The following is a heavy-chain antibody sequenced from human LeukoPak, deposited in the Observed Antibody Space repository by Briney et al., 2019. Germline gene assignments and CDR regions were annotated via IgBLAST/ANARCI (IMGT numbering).Heavy chain of an antibody. Sequence: GASVKVSCKASGGTFSSYAISWVRQAPGQGLEWMGGIIPIFGTANYAQKFQGRVTITADKSTSTAYMELSSLRSEDTAVYYCARDKGRWLQLGGGYFDYWGQGTLVTVSS. CDR2: IIPIFGTA. J-gene: IGHJ4*02. CDR3: ARDKGRWLQLGGGYFDY. CDR1: GGTFSSYA. D-gene: IGHD5-24*01. V-gene: IGHV1-69*06.